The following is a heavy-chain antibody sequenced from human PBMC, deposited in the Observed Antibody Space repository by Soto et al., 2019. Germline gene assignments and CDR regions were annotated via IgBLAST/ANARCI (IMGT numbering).Heavy chain of an antibody. D-gene: IGHD3-10*01. Sequence: QVQLQESGPGLVKPSETLSLTCTVSGGSISGHYWSWIRQPPGKGLEWIAYIYYSGSTYYDPSLKSRVTILVDTSKNEFSLTLSSVTAADTAVYYCARHTSGVTDYWGQGTLVTVSS. CDR2: IYYSGST. V-gene: IGHV4-59*08. CDR3: ARHTSGVTDY. J-gene: IGHJ4*02. CDR1: GGSISGHY.